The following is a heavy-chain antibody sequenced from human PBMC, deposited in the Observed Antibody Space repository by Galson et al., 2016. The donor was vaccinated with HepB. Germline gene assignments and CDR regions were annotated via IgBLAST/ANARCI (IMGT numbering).Heavy chain of an antibody. D-gene: IGHD3-10*01. CDR2: ISSSSNLI. V-gene: IGHV3-21*01. CDR3: ARENVITKVRGLIAAYGMDV. Sequence: SLRLSCAASGFSFTNYSMNWVRQAPGKGLEWVSSISSSSNLIYYSESMKGRLTVSRDNAKNSLCLQMKSLRAEDTAVYYCARENVITKVRGLIAAYGMDVWGQGTTVTVSS. J-gene: IGHJ6*02. CDR1: GFSFTNYS.